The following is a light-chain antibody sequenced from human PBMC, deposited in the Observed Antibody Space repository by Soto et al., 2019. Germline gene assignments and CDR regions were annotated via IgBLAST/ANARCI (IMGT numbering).Light chain of an antibody. J-gene: IGLJ2*01. Sequence: QSVLTQPPSVSGAXGXXXTISCTGSSSNIGAGYDVHWYQQLPGTAPKLLIYGNSNRPSGVPDRFSGSKSGTSASLAITGLQAEDVADYYCQSYDSSLSGSVFGGGTKLTVL. CDR1: SSNIGAGYD. CDR2: GNS. V-gene: IGLV1-40*01. CDR3: QSYDSSLSGSV.